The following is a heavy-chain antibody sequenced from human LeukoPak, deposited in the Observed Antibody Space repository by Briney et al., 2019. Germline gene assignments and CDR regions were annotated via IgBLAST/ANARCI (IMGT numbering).Heavy chain of an antibody. CDR3: ARDPIVVVPAAVGG. D-gene: IGHD2-2*01. Sequence: SETLSLTCTVSGGSISSGGDYWSWIHQHPGKGLEWIGYTHHSGSTFCNPSLKSRVIISVDTSKNQFSLKLSSVTAADTAVYYCARDPIVVVPAAVGGWGQGTLVTVSS. V-gene: IGHV4-31*03. CDR1: GGSISSGGDY. CDR2: THHSGST. J-gene: IGHJ4*02.